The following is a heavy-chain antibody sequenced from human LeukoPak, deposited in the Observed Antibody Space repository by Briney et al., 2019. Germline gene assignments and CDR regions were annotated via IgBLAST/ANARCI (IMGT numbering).Heavy chain of an antibody. Sequence: GGSLRLSCAASGFSFNDYDMHWVRQGKGKGLDWVSYISGSSGTIHYADSVRGRFTISRDNVKKSLYLYMNNLRAEDTAVYYCVGFGAYGGLWGQATVVTVST. CDR3: VGFGAYGGL. CDR2: ISGSSGTI. D-gene: IGHD4-23*01. CDR1: GFSFNDYD. J-gene: IGHJ4*02. V-gene: IGHV3-48*01.